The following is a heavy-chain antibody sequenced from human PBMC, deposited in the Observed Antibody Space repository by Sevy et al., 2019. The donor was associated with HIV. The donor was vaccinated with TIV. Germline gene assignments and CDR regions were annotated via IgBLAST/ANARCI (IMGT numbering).Heavy chain of an antibody. CDR3: AKPHIGLGGMDV. CDR1: GLDFKEAW. CDR2: IKSESDGGTV. V-gene: IGHV3-15*01. D-gene: IGHD2-21*01. J-gene: IGHJ6*02. Sequence: GGSLRLSCVVSGLDFKEAWMTWVRQAPGKGLEWVGRIKSESDGGTVDYAAPVKGRFTISRADSRNTLLLEMDSLKTEDTAVYYCAKPHIGLGGMDVWGQGTTVTVSS.